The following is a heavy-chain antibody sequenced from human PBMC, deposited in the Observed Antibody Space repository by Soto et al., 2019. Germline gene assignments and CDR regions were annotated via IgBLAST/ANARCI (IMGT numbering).Heavy chain of an antibody. J-gene: IGHJ6*02. Sequence: SVKVSCKASGGTFSSYAISWVRQAPGQGLEWMGGIIPIFGTANYAQKFQGRVTITADESTSTAYMELSSLRSEDTAVYYCASTERYCISTSCYIPLYYYGMDVWGQGTTVTVSS. CDR2: IIPIFGTA. D-gene: IGHD2-2*02. CDR1: GGTFSSYA. CDR3: ASTERYCISTSCYIPLYYYGMDV. V-gene: IGHV1-69*13.